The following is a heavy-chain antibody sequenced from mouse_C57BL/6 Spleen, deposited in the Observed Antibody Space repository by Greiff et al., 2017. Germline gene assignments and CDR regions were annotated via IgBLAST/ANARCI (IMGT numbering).Heavy chain of an antibody. Sequence: EVNVVESGEGLVKPGGSLKLSCAASGFTFSSYAMSWVRQTPEKRLEWVAYISSGGDYIYYADTVKGRFTISRDNARNTLYLQMSSLKSEDTAMYYCTRDYYGSSYDYFDYWGQGTTLTVSS. CDR1: GFTFSSYA. J-gene: IGHJ2*01. V-gene: IGHV5-9-1*02. CDR3: TRDYYGSSYDYFDY. CDR2: ISSGGDYI. D-gene: IGHD1-1*01.